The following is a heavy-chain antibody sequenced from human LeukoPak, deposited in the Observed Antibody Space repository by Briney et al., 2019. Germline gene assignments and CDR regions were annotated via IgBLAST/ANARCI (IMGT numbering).Heavy chain of an antibody. CDR3: ATSFEDSDNWSIGAGWFDP. J-gene: IGHJ5*02. Sequence: GASVKVSCKASGSTFTDYYMHWVRQAPGQGLEWMGWINPKNGGTNYARKFQGRVTMTEDTSTDTAYMELRSLRSDDTAVYYCATSFEDSDNWSIGAGWFDPWGQGTLVTVSS. CDR1: GSTFTDYY. CDR2: INPKNGGT. D-gene: IGHD5-24*01. V-gene: IGHV1-2*02.